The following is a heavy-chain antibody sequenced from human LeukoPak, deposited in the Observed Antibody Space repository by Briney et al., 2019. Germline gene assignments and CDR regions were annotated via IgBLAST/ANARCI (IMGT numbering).Heavy chain of an antibody. V-gene: IGHV1-69*05. Sequence: SVKVSCKASGGTFSSYAISWVRQASGQGLEWMGGIIPIFGTANYAQKFQGRVTITTDESTSTAYMELSSLRSEDTAVYYCARDLRYYDFWSGAYNWLDPWGQGTLVTVSS. CDR1: GGTFSSYA. D-gene: IGHD3-3*01. CDR3: ARDLRYYDFWSGAYNWLDP. CDR2: IIPIFGTA. J-gene: IGHJ5*02.